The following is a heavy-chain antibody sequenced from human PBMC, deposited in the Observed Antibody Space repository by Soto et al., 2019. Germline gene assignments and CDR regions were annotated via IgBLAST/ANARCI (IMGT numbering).Heavy chain of an antibody. Sequence: EVQLVESGGGLIQPGGSLRLSCAASGFTVSSNYMSWVRQAPGEGLEWVSVIYSGGSTYYADSVKGRFTISRDNYKNTLYLQMNSLRAEDTAVYYCARGLGRGYYDSSGYFHLDYWGQGTLVTVSS. D-gene: IGHD3-22*01. CDR3: ARGLGRGYYDSSGYFHLDY. J-gene: IGHJ4*02. CDR1: GFTVSSNY. CDR2: IYSGGST. V-gene: IGHV3-53*01.